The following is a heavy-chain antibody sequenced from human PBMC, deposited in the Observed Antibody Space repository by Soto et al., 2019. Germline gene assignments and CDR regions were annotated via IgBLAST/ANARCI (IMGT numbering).Heavy chain of an antibody. CDR3: ARPRITASGHYFDY. CDR2: IYHNGST. V-gene: IGHV4-38-2*01. Sequence: SETLSLTCVVSGYSIRSGYFWGWIRQPPGEGLEWIASIYHNGSTYYNPSLKSRVTISVDTSRNQLSLKLRSVTAADTAVYDCARPRITASGHYFDYWGQGTVVTVSS. D-gene: IGHD6-13*01. CDR1: GYSIRSGYF. J-gene: IGHJ4*02.